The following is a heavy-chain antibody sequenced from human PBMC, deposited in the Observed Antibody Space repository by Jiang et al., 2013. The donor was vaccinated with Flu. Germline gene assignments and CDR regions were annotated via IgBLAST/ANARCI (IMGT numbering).Heavy chain of an antibody. D-gene: IGHD6-19*01. Sequence: GPGLVKPSETLSLTCAVSGGSMNDYYWGWIRQPPGKGLEWIGYIYYIGNTNYSPSLKSRVTISIDMSRNHFSLKLSSVTAADTAVYFCARRKMFSSGFDSWGQGTLVTVSS. V-gene: IGHV4-59*08. CDR3: ARRKMFSSGFDS. CDR1: GGSMNDYY. CDR2: IYYIGNT. J-gene: IGHJ5*01.